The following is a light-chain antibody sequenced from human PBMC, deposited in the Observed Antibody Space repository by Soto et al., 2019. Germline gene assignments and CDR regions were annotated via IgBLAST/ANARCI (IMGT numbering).Light chain of an antibody. CDR1: QSLLYSSNNENY. J-gene: IGKJ2*01. V-gene: IGKV4-1*01. CDR2: WAS. CDR3: QQYYSTPYT. Sequence: DIVMTQSPDSLTVSLGERATINCKSSQSLLYSSNNENYLAWYQQKPGQPPKLLIYWASTRESGVPDRFSGSGSGTDFTLTISSLQAEDVAVYYCQQYYSTPYTFGQGTKMEI.